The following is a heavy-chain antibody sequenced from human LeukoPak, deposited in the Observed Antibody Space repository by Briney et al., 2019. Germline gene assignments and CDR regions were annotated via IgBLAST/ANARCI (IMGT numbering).Heavy chain of an antibody. CDR2: ISSSSSYI. D-gene: IGHD2-2*01. V-gene: IGHV3-21*01. J-gene: IGHJ4*02. Sequence: PGGSLRLSCAASGFTFSSYSMTWVRQAPGKGLEWVSSISSSSSYIYYADSVKGRFTISRDNAKNSLYLQMNSLRAEDTAVYYCARMEYQLPHFDYWGQGTLVTVSS. CDR3: ARMEYQLPHFDY. CDR1: GFTFSSYS.